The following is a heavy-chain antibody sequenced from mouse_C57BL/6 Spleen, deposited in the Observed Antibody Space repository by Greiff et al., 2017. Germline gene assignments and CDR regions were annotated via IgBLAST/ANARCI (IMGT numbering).Heavy chain of an antibody. V-gene: IGHV5-4*01. D-gene: IGHD2-5*01. CDR2: ISDGGSYT. J-gene: IGHJ4*01. Sequence: EVQRVESGGGLVKPGGSLKLSCAASGFTFSSYAMSWVRQTPEKRLEWVATISDGGSYTYYPDNVKGRFTISRDNAKNNLYLQMSHLKSEDTAMYYCAREGNSTLHAMDYWGQGTSVTVSS. CDR3: AREGNSTLHAMDY. CDR1: GFTFSSYA.